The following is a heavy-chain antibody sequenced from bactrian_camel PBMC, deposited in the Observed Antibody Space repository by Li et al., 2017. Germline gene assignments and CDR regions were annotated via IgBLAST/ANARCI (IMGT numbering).Heavy chain of an antibody. J-gene: IGHJ4*01. V-gene: IGHV3S40*01. CDR2: INSGGSMT. CDR3: AADPRGSGY. Sequence: VQLVESGGGLVQPGGSLRISCAASGFIFRVADMSWVRQAPGKGLEWVSGINSGGSMTDYADSVKGRFTMFRDNAKNMLYLQMNSLKTEDTAVYHCAADPRGSGYWGQGTQVTVS. CDR1: GFIFRVAD. D-gene: IGHD3*01.